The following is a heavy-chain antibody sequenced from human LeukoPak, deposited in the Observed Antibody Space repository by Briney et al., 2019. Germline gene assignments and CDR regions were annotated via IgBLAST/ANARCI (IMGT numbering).Heavy chain of an antibody. CDR2: ISYDGSSI. J-gene: IGHJ3*02. Sequence: GGSLRLSCAVSGFVFSSYGFHWVRKAPGKALEWVAFISYDGSSIYYADSVRGRFTISRDSPKNTLYLQMNSLRAEDTAVYYCARTMVRGVIKDAFDIWGQGTMVTVSS. CDR1: GFVFSSYG. D-gene: IGHD3-10*01. CDR3: ARTMVRGVIKDAFDI. V-gene: IGHV3-30*03.